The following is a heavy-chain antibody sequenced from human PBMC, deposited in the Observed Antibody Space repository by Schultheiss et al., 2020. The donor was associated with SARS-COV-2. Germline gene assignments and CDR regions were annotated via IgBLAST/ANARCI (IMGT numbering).Heavy chain of an antibody. CDR2: IYYSGST. CDR3: ARDIAAVGLEFDY. Sequence: SETLSLTCTVSGGSISSYYWSWIRQPPGKGLEWIGYIYYSGSTNYNPSLKSRVTISVDTSKNQFSLKLTAVTAADTAVYYCARDIAAVGLEFDYWGQGALVTVSS. J-gene: IGHJ4*02. V-gene: IGHV4-59*01. D-gene: IGHD6-25*01. CDR1: GGSISSYY.